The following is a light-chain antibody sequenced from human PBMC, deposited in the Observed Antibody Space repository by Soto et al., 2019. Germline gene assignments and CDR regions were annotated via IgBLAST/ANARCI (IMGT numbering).Light chain of an antibody. CDR3: QQYNNWLQIT. CDR2: GAS. CDR1: QSVSSN. V-gene: IGKV3D-15*01. J-gene: IGKJ5*01. Sequence: EIVMTQSPATLSVSPGERATLSCRASQSVSSNLAWYQQKPGQAPRLLIYGASTRATGIPARFSGSGSGKEFTLTISSLQSEDFAVYYCQQYNNWLQITFGQGTRLEIK.